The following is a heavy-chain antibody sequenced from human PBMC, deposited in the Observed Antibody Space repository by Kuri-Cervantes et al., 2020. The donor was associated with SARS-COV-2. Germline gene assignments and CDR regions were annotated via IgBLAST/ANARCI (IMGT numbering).Heavy chain of an antibody. Sequence: GESLKISCAASGFTFSAYWTHWGRHAPGKGLVWVSHIDGDGTSIGYADSVKGRFTISRDNAKGTLYLQMNSLRAEDTAMYYCARGDGMDVWGQGTTVTVSS. CDR1: GFTFSAYW. CDR2: IDGDGTSI. CDR3: ARGDGMDV. J-gene: IGHJ6*02. V-gene: IGHV3-74*01.